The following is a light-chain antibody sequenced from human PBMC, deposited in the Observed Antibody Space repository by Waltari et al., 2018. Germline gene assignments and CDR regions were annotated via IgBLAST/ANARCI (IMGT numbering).Light chain of an antibody. CDR2: GAS. Sequence: VILTQSPATLSLSPGERATLSCRASQSVTTYLAWYQQTPGQAPRLLIYGASSRATSIPDRFSGSGCGTEFTLTISSLEPEDFAVYYCQNFGSSSFTFGPGTKLDIK. CDR1: QSVTTY. V-gene: IGKV3-20*01. J-gene: IGKJ3*01. CDR3: QNFGSSSFT.